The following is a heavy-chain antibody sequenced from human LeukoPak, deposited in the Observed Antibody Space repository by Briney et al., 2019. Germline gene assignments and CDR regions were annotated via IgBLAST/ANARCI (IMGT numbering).Heavy chain of an antibody. CDR3: ARVHQVAGHGGFDY. D-gene: IGHD6-19*01. CDR1: GYTFTGYY. Sequence: ASVKVSCKASGYTFTGYYMHWVRQAPGQGLEWMGWINPNSGGTNYAQKFQGWVTMTRDTSISTAYMELSRLRSDDTAVYYCARVHQVAGHGGFDYWGQGTLVTVSS. J-gene: IGHJ4*02. CDR2: INPNSGGT. V-gene: IGHV1-2*04.